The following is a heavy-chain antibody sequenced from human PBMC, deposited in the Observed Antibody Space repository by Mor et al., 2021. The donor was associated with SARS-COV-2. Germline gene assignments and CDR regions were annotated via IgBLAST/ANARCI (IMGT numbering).Heavy chain of an antibody. CDR3: ASGSTVTDAFDI. V-gene: IGHV4-59*09. D-gene: IGHD4-17*01. J-gene: IGHJ3*02. Sequence: NYNPSLKSRVTISVDTSKNQFFLKLSSVTAADTAVYYCASGSTVTDAFDIWGQGTMVTVSS.